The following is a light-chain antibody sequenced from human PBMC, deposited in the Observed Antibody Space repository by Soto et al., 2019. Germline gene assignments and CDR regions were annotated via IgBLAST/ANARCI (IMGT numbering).Light chain of an antibody. CDR2: EVS. CDR3: CSYAGSSTFAV. Sequence: QSVLTQPASVSGSPGQSITISCTGTSSDVGSYNLVSWYQQHPGKAPKLMIYEVSKRPSGVSKRFSGSKSGNTASLTISGLQAEDEADYYCCSYAGSSTFAVFGGGTKLTVL. CDR1: SSDVGSYNL. V-gene: IGLV2-23*02. J-gene: IGLJ7*01.